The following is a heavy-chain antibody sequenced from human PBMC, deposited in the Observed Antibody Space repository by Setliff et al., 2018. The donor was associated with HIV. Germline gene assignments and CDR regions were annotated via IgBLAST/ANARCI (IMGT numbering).Heavy chain of an antibody. CDR2: ISSSGRTI. D-gene: IGHD5-18*01. CDR1: GFTFSSYE. J-gene: IGHJ6*02. Sequence: PGGSLRLSCAASGFTFSSYEMNWVRQAPGKGLEWISYISSSGRTIYYADSVKGRFTISRDNAKNSLYLQMNSLRAEDTAVYYCARDEEQLYLGWVGDYYYYGMDVWGQGTTVTVSS. V-gene: IGHV3-48*03. CDR3: ARDEEQLYLGWVGDYYYYGMDV.